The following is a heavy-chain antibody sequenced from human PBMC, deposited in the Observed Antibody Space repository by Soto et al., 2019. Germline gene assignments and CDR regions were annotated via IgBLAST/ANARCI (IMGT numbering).Heavy chain of an antibody. J-gene: IGHJ6*02. CDR1: GGSFSSGSYY. Sequence: LSLTCTVSGGSFSSGSYYWSWIRQPPGKGLEWIGYIYYSGSTNYNPSLKSRVTISVDTSKNQFSLKLSSVTATDTAVYYCAREDNWNYNYGMDVWGQGTTVTVSS. V-gene: IGHV4-61*01. D-gene: IGHD1-20*01. CDR2: IYYSGST. CDR3: AREDNWNYNYGMDV.